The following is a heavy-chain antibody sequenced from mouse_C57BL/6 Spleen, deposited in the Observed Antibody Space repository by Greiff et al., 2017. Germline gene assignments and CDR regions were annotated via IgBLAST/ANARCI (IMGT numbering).Heavy chain of an antibody. CDR2: IYPGSGST. CDR1: GYNFTSYW. CDR3: ARSGFDPY. Sequence: VQLQQPGAELVKPGASVMMSCKASGYNFTSYWLTWVKPSPGEGLEWIGTIYPGSGSTNYNEKFKRKATLTVATSSSTAYMQLSSLTSEVSAVYYWARSGFDPYWGQRTTLTVSS. V-gene: IGHV1-55*01. J-gene: IGHJ2*01. D-gene: IGHD3-1*01.